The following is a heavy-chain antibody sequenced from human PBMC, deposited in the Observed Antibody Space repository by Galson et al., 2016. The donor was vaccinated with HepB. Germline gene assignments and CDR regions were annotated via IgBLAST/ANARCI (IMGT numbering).Heavy chain of an antibody. D-gene: IGHD3-10*01. Sequence: SLRLSCAASGFTFSSFTMNWVRQAPGKGLEWVSYISGGGSVIYYADSLKGRFNISRDNAKNLLYLQINSLRDEDTAVYYCARGRGSGRVPIDACGQGTTVTVSS. CDR3: ARGRGSGRVPIDA. CDR2: ISGGGSVI. V-gene: IGHV3-48*02. CDR1: GFTFSSFT. J-gene: IGHJ6*02.